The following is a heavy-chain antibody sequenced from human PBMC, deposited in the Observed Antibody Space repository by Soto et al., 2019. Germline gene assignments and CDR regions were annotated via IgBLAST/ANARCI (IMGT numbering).Heavy chain of an antibody. J-gene: IGHJ4*02. CDR2: TYYRSNWRH. Sequence: TLSLTCAISGDSVSSNTAAWNWIRSSPSRGLEWLGRTYYRSNWRHDYAVSVKSRITVNPDTSKNHFSLQLNSVTPDDTAVYYCARGVAGSGFVLWGQGTLVTVSS. D-gene: IGHD6-19*01. V-gene: IGHV6-1*01. CDR1: GDSVSSNTAA. CDR3: ARGVAGSGFVL.